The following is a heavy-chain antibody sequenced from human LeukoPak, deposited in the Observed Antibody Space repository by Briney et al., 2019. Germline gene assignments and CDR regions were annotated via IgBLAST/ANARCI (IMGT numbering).Heavy chain of an antibody. CDR2: IIPIFGTA. Sequence: GASVKVSCKASGYTFTSYDINWVRQATGQGLEWMGGIIPIFGTANYAQKFQGRVTITADESTSTAYMELSSLRSEDTAVYCCARAPLYSSSSNRWFDYWGQGTLVTVSS. V-gene: IGHV1-69*13. D-gene: IGHD6-6*01. CDR1: GYTFTSYD. CDR3: ARAPLYSSSSNRWFDY. J-gene: IGHJ4*02.